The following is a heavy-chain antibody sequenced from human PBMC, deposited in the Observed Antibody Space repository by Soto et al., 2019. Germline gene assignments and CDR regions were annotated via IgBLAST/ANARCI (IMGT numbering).Heavy chain of an antibody. D-gene: IGHD3-10*01. Sequence: EVYLVESGGGLVEPGRSLRLSCTASGFPFGNFLMSWFRQAPGKGMELVGFIRSQPYGGTAEYAASVRGRFTISRDDSKGIAYLQMNSLQTEDSGVYYCIGSFPFWGQGTLVTVSS. CDR3: IGSFPF. J-gene: IGHJ4*02. CDR2: IRSQPYGGTA. CDR1: GFPFGNFL. V-gene: IGHV3-49*03.